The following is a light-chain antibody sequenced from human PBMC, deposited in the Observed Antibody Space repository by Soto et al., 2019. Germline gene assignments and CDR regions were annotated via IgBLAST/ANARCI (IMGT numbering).Light chain of an antibody. CDR2: GAS. J-gene: IGKJ1*01. Sequence: EIVLTQSQGTLSLSPGERATLSCRASQSVSNNYLAWYQQKPGQAPMLLIYGASNRATGILDRFSGRGAAKDFTLTISILEAEDVAVYYCQQYGRAGTFGQGTQLHIK. CDR1: QSVSNNY. V-gene: IGKV3-20*01. CDR3: QQYGRAGT.